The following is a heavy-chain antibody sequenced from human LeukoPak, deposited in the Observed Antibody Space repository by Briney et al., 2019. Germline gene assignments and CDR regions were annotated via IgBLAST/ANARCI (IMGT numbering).Heavy chain of an antibody. CDR3: VTDDSRYGGSPDY. Sequence: GGSLRLSRAVSGIRFSNYWMSWVRQAPGKGLEWVANIKDDGSERYHVDSVKGRFTISRDNAKKSLYLQMNSLRVEDTAVYYCVTDDSRYGGSPDYWGQGTLLTVSS. CDR1: GIRFSNYW. J-gene: IGHJ4*02. V-gene: IGHV3-7*03. CDR2: IKDDGSER. D-gene: IGHD1-26*01.